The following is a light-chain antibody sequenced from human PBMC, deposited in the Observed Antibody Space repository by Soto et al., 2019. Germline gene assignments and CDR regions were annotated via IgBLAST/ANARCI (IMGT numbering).Light chain of an antibody. CDR3: QQRSNWPPIT. CDR2: DAS. Sequence: EIVLMQSPGTLSLSPGERATLSCRASQYMTRTYIAWYQQKPGQAPRLLIYDASNRATGIPARFSGSGSGTDFTLTISSLEPEDFAVYYCQQRSNWPPITFGQGTRLEIK. J-gene: IGKJ5*01. V-gene: IGKV3-11*01. CDR1: QYMTRTY.